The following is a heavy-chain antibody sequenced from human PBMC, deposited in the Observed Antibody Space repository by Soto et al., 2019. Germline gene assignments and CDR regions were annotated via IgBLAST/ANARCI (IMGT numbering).Heavy chain of an antibody. Sequence: PGGSLRLSCAASGFTFSSYAVHWVRQAPGKGLEWVAVISYDGSNKYYADSVKGRFTISRDNSKNTLYLQMNSLRAEDTAVYYCVREKLGAIYFDYWGQGTLVTVSS. V-gene: IGHV3-30-3*01. CDR1: GFTFSSYA. CDR3: VREKLGAIYFDY. CDR2: ISYDGSNK. D-gene: IGHD1-26*01. J-gene: IGHJ4*02.